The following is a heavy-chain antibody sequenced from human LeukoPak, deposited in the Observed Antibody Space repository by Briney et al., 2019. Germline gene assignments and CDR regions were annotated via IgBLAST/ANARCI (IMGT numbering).Heavy chain of an antibody. CDR1: GYSFTSYW. D-gene: IGHD5-18*01. CDR3: ARRGTAMDFDY. J-gene: IGHJ4*02. Sequence: GESLKISCKGSGYSFTSYWIAWVRQMPGKGLGWMGIIYPGDSDTRYSPSFQGQVTISADKSISTAYLQWGSLKASDTAMYYCARRGTAMDFDYWGQGTLVTVSS. CDR2: IYPGDSDT. V-gene: IGHV5-51*01.